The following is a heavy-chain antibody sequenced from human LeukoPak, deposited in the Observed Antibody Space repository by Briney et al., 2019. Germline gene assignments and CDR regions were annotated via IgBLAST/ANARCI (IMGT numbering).Heavy chain of an antibody. CDR1: GGTFSTYT. CDR3: AREVAEDYGDYENYFDY. CDR2: IIPILGIA. Sequence: SVKVSCKASGGTFSTYTISWVRQAPGQGLEWMGRIIPILGIANYAQKFQGRVTITADKSTSTAYMELSSLRSEDTAVYYCAREVAEDYGDYENYFDYWGQGTLVTVSS. D-gene: IGHD4-17*01. V-gene: IGHV1-69*04. J-gene: IGHJ4*02.